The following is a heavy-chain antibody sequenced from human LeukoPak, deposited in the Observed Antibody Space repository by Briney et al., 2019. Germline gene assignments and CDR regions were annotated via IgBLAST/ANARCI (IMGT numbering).Heavy chain of an antibody. J-gene: IGHJ5*02. CDR3: AREGYLGYCSGGSCFNWFDP. V-gene: IGHV3-33*01. D-gene: IGHD2-15*01. Sequence: PGGSLRLSCAASGFTFSSYGMHWVRQAPGKGLDWVAVIWYDGSNKYYADSVKGRFTISRDNSKNTLYLQMNSLRAEDTAVYYCAREGYLGYCSGGSCFNWFDPWGQGTLVAVSS. CDR1: GFTFSSYG. CDR2: IWYDGSNK.